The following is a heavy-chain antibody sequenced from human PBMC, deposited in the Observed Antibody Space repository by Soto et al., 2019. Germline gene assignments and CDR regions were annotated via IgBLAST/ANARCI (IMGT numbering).Heavy chain of an antibody. Sequence: RLSCAASGLTFPTSAMSWVRQAPGKGLEWVSTFTASGSALYADSVKGRFTISRDNSQNILHLEMNSLRVEDTAVYYCAREFGSGSPNYDYWGQGTLVTVSS. CDR1: GLTFPTSA. J-gene: IGHJ4*02. CDR3: AREFGSGSPNYDY. V-gene: IGHV3-23*01. CDR2: FTASGSAL. D-gene: IGHD3-10*01.